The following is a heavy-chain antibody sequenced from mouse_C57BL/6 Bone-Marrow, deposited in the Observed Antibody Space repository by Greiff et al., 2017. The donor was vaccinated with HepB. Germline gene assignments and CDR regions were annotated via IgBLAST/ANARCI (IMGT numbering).Heavy chain of an antibody. D-gene: IGHD1-1*01. J-gene: IGHJ1*03. CDR3: TRPPYYGSSYVWYFDV. CDR1: GFTFSDAW. CDR2: IRNKANNHAT. V-gene: IGHV6-6*01. Sequence: EVKLQESGGGLVQPGGSMKLSCAASGFTFSDAWMDWVRQSPEKGLEWVAEIRNKANNHATYYAESVKGRFTISRDDSKSSVYLQMNSLRAEDTGIYYCTRPPYYGSSYVWYFDVWGTGTTVTVSS.